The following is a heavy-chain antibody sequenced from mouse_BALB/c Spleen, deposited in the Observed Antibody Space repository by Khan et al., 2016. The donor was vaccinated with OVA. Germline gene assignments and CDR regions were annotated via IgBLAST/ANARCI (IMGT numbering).Heavy chain of an antibody. CDR3: ARDYGSLYWFFDV. J-gene: IGHJ1*01. CDR1: GISITSGNYR. CDR2: IYYSGTV. Sequence: EVQLQESGPGLVKPSQTVSLTCTVTGISITSGNYRWSWIRQFPGNKLEWIGNIYYSGTVTYNPSLTSRTTITRDTSKNHFFLEMNSLTAEDTATYYCARDYGSLYWFFDVWGAGTTGTGSS. V-gene: IGHV3-5*02. D-gene: IGHD1-1*01.